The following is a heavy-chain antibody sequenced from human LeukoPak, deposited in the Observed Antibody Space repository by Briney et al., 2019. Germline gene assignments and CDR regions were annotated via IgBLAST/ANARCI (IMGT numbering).Heavy chain of an antibody. D-gene: IGHD3-22*01. CDR2: ISGSGGST. CDR1: GFTFSSNA. V-gene: IGHV3-23*01. Sequence: GGSLRLSCAASGFTFSSNAMSWVRQAPGKGLEWVSAISGSGGSTYYADSVKGRFTISRDNSKNTLYLQMNSLRAEDTAVYYCAKDPYYDSSGYYSSLYYFDYWGQGTLVTVSS. J-gene: IGHJ4*02. CDR3: AKDPYYDSSGYYSSLYYFDY.